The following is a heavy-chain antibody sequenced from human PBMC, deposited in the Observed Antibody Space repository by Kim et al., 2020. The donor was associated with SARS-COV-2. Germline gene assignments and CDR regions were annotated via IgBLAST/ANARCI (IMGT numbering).Heavy chain of an antibody. CDR3: ARGKAGDWVIYYYYGMDV. V-gene: IGHV1-69*13. CDR1: GGTFSSYA. J-gene: IGHJ6*02. CDR2: IIPIFGTA. Sequence: SVKVSCKASGGTFSSYAISWVRQAPGQGLEWMGGIIPIFGTANYAQKFQGRVTITADETTSTAYMELSSLRSEDTAVYYCARGKAGDWVIYYYYGMDVWGQGTTVTVSS. D-gene: IGHD7-27*01.